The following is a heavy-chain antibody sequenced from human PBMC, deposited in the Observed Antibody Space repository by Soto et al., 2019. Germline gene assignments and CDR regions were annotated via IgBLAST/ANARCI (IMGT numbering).Heavy chain of an antibody. CDR3: AVNFGISSWYLFDP. Sequence: QVQLQESGPGLVKPSETLSLTCNVSGGSISTSYWSWIRQPPGRGLQWIGNIYGGGSTKYNPSLKSRVTLSVDKFKTQFHLNLTSVTASDTAVYYCAVNFGISSWYLFDPWGPGALVTVSS. CDR1: GGSISTSY. J-gene: IGHJ5*02. D-gene: IGHD6-13*01. V-gene: IGHV4-59*01. CDR2: IYGGGST.